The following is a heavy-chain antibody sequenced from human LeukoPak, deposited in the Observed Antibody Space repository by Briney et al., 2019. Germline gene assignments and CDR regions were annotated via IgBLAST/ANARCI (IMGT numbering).Heavy chain of an antibody. CDR1: GFTFSSYS. Sequence: PGGSLRLSCAASGFTFSSYSMNWVRQAPGKGLEWVSYISSSSSTIYYADSVKGRFTISRDNAKNSLYLQVNSLRAEDTAVYYCARDTVVVTAQGGVYYYYGMDVWGQGTMVTVSS. CDR3: ARDTVVVTAQGGVYYYYGMDV. V-gene: IGHV3-48*04. D-gene: IGHD2-21*02. J-gene: IGHJ6*02. CDR2: ISSSSSTI.